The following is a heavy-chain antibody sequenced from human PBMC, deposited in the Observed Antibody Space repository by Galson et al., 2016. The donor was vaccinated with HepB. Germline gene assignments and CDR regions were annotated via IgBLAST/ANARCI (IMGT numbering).Heavy chain of an antibody. V-gene: IGHV2-26*01. Sequence: PALVKPTQTLTLTCTVSGFSLSNATMGVSWIRQPPGKALEWLAHIFSDDEKSYSTSLKSRLTISEDTSKSQVVLTMTNMDPVDTATYYCVPSGLTFSGVIRHNWFDSWGQGTLVSVSS. CDR2: IFSDDEK. CDR3: VPSGLTFSGVIRHNWFDS. J-gene: IGHJ5*01. D-gene: IGHD3-3*01. CDR1: GFSLSNATMG.